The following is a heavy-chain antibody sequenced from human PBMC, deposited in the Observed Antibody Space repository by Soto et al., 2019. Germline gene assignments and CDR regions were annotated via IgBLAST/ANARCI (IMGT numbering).Heavy chain of an antibody. D-gene: IGHD1-7*01. CDR1: GYTFTSYD. J-gene: IGHJ6*03. Sequence: ASVKVSCKAFGYTFTSYDINWVRQATGQGLEWMGWMNPNSGNTGYAQKFQGRVTMTRNTSISTAYMELSSLRSEDTAVYYCARGITGTTGLGYYYMDVWGKGTTVTVSS. CDR3: ARGITGTTGLGYYYMDV. V-gene: IGHV1-8*01. CDR2: MNPNSGNT.